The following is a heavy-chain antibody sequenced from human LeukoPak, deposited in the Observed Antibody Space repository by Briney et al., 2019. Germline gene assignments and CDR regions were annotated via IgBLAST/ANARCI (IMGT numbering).Heavy chain of an antibody. Sequence: SETLSLTCTVSGGSVSSGSYYWSWIRQPPGKGLEWIGYIYYSGSTNYNPSLKSRVTISVDTSKNQFSLKLSSVTAADTAVYYCARVHVWAVRGGPFDYWGQGTLVTVSS. CDR1: GGSVSSGSYY. V-gene: IGHV4-61*01. CDR3: ARVHVWAVRGGPFDY. CDR2: IYYSGST. J-gene: IGHJ4*02. D-gene: IGHD3-10*01.